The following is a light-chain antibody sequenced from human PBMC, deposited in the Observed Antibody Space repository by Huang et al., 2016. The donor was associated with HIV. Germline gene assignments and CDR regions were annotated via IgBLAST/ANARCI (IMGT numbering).Light chain of an antibody. CDR2: WAS. CDR3: HQYYSSPLT. Sequence: DIVMTQSPDSLAVSLGVRATINCKSSQSVLDTSNIKDYLAWYHQKPGQPPKLLIDWASTRQSGVPDRISGSGAGTDFTLTISSLQAEDVAVYYCHQYYSSPLTCGPGTKVEI. V-gene: IGKV4-1*01. J-gene: IGKJ3*01. CDR1: QSVLDTSNIKDY.